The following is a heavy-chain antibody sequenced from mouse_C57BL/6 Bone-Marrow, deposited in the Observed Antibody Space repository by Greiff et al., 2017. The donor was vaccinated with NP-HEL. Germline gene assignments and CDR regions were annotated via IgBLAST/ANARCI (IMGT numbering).Heavy chain of an antibody. J-gene: IGHJ2*01. D-gene: IGHD1-1*01. V-gene: IGHV1-7*01. CDR3: ARPLLLLRSYYFDY. CDR2: INPSSGYT. Sequence: QVQLQQSGAELAKPGASVKLSCKASGYTFTSYWMHWVKQRPGQGLEWIGYINPSSGYTKYNQKFKDKATLTADNSSSTAYMQLSSLTYEDSAVYYWARPLLLLRSYYFDYWGQGTTLTVSS. CDR1: GYTFTSYW.